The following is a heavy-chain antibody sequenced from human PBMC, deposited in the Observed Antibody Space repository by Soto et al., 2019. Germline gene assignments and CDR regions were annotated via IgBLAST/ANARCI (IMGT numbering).Heavy chain of an antibody. CDR1: GNTFTSYD. CDR2: INPNSGNI. D-gene: IGHD3-10*01. Sequence: ASVKVSCKASGNTFTSYDINWVRQATGHGLEWMGWINPNSGNIGYAQKFQGRVTMTRDTAIRTAYMEVSRLRSDDTAVYYCARGRASGTYYLLDYWGQGTLVTVSS. V-gene: IGHV1-8*01. CDR3: ARGRASGTYYLLDY. J-gene: IGHJ4*02.